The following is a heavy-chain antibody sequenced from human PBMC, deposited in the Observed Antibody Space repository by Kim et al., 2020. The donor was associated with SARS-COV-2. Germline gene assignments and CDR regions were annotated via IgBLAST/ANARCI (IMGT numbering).Heavy chain of an antibody. CDR3: ARVGRLIRGGIVATLYGMDV. CDR2: IYPGDSDT. Sequence: GESLKISCKGSGYSFTSYWIGWVRQMPGKGLEWMGIIYPGDSDTRYSPSFQGQVTISADKSISTAYLQWSSLKASDTAMYYCARVGRLIRGGIVATLYGMDVWGQGTTVTVSS. J-gene: IGHJ6*02. CDR1: GYSFTSYW. V-gene: IGHV5-51*01. D-gene: IGHD5-12*01.